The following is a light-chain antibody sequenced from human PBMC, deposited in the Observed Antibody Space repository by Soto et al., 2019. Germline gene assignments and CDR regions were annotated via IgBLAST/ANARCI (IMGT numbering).Light chain of an antibody. Sequence: EIVLTQSPGTLSLSPGERATLSCWASQSVSGTYLAWYQQKPGQAPRLLIYGASSRATGIPDRFSGSGSGTDFTLTISRLAPAEFAVYYCPHFGSSRWPFGQGTKVEIK. CDR2: GAS. CDR3: PHFGSSRWP. J-gene: IGKJ1*01. V-gene: IGKV3-20*01. CDR1: QSVSGTY.